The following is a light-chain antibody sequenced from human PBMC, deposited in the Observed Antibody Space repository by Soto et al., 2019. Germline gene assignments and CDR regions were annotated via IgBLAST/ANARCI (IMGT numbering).Light chain of an antibody. CDR2: GNS. V-gene: IGLV1-40*01. J-gene: IGLJ2*01. CDR3: QSYDSSLSGSV. Sequence: QAVLTQPPSVSGAPGQRVSISGTGSSSNIGAGYDVHWYQQLPGTAPKLLIYGNSNLPSGVPDRFSGSKSGTSASLAITGLQAEDEADYSCQSYDSSLSGSVFGGGTKVTVL. CDR1: SSNIGAGYD.